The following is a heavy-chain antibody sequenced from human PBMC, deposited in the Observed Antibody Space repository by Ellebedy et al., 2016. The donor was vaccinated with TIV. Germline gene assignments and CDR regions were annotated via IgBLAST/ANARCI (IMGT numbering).Heavy chain of an antibody. V-gene: IGHV3-33*01. CDR1: GFTFSVYG. J-gene: IGHJ4*02. D-gene: IGHD4-17*01. Sequence: PGGSLRLSCAASGFTFSVYGMHWVRQAPGKGLEWVAFIWFAGSNEYYADSVKGRFTISRDNSKSTLYLQMNSLRAEDTAVYYCARDADYGDHTYGGLDYWGQGTLVTVSS. CDR3: ARDADYGDHTYGGLDY. CDR2: IWFAGSNE.